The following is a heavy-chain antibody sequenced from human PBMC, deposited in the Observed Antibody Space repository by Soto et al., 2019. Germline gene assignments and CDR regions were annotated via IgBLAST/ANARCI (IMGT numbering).Heavy chain of an antibody. D-gene: IGHD3-3*01. CDR2: ISSSSSTI. J-gene: IGHJ5*02. V-gene: IGHV3-48*01. Sequence: GGSLRLSCAASGFTFSSYSMNWVRQAPGKGLEWVSYISSSSSTIYYADSVKGRFTISRDNAKNSLYLQMNSLRAEDTAVYYCASDQNGDFWSGYYIAANWFDPWGQGTLVTVSS. CDR3: ASDQNGDFWSGYYIAANWFDP. CDR1: GFTFSSYS.